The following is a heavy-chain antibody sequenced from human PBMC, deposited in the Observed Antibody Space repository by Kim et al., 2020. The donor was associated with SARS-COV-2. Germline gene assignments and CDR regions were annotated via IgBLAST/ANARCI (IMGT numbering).Heavy chain of an antibody. Sequence: SETLSLTCAVYGGSFSGYYWSWIRQPPGKGLEWIGEINHSGSTNYNPSLKSRVTISVDTSKNQFSLKLSSVTAADTAVYYCARGHPGAYYDFWSDYYYFDYWGQGTLVTVSS. J-gene: IGHJ4*02. CDR2: INHSGST. CDR1: GGSFSGYY. CDR3: ARGHPGAYYDFWSDYYYFDY. V-gene: IGHV4-34*01. D-gene: IGHD3-3*01.